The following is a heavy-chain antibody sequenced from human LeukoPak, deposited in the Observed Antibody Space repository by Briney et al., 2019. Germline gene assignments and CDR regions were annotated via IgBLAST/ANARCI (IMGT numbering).Heavy chain of an antibody. V-gene: IGHV3-66*01. CDR2: IYSGGST. CDR1: GFTVSSNY. J-gene: IGHJ4*02. D-gene: IGHD3-16*02. Sequence: GGSLRLSCAASGFTVSSNYMSWVRQAPGKGLEWVSVIYSGGSTYYADSVKGRFTISRDNSKNTLYLQMNSLRAEDTAVYYCARVDQDQWGFGGVIAHHWGQGTLVTVSS. CDR3: ARVDQDQWGFGGVIAHH.